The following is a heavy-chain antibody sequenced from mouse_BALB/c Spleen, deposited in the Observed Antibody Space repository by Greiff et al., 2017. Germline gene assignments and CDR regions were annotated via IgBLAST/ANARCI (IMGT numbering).Heavy chain of an antibody. Sequence: EVQLQQSGAELVKPGASVKLSCTASGFNIKDTYMHWVKQRPEQGLEWIGRIDPANGNTKYDPKFQGKATITADTSSNTAYLQLSSLTSEDTAVYYCARNSRYWYFDVWGAGTTVTVSS. V-gene: IGHV14-3*02. CDR1: GFNIKDTY. CDR2: IDPANGNT. J-gene: IGHJ1*01. CDR3: ARNSRYWYFDV.